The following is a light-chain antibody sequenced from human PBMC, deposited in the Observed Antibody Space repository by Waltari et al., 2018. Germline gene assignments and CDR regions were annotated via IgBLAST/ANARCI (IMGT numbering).Light chain of an antibody. J-gene: IGKJ1*01. CDR3: QQYNSYWT. V-gene: IGKV1-5*03. CDR1: QSISGF. CDR2: KAS. Sequence: DIQMTQSPSTLSASVGDRVTITCRASQSISGFLAWYQQKPGKAPKLLIYKASSLESGVPSRFSGSGSGTEFTLTISSLQPDDFATYYCQQYNSYWTFGQGTKVEIK.